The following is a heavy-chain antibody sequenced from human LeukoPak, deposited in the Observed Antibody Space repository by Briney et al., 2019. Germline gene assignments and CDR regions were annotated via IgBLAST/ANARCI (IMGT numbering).Heavy chain of an antibody. D-gene: IGHD3-10*01. CDR3: AKDLGELIPFDI. CDR1: GFTFSSYG. CDR2: IRYDGSNK. Sequence: QPGGSLRLSCAASGFTFSSYGMHWVRQAPGKGLEWVAFIRYDGSNKHYADSVKGRFTISRDNSKNTLYLQMNSLRAEDTAVYYCAKDLGELIPFDIWGQGTMVTVSS. V-gene: IGHV3-30*02. J-gene: IGHJ3*02.